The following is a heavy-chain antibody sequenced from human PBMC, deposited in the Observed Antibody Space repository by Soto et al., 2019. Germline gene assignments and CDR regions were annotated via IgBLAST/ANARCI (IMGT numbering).Heavy chain of an antibody. CDR1: GYTFSSYG. D-gene: IGHD1-7*01. J-gene: IGHJ4*02. V-gene: IGHV1-18*01. Sequence: DQLGQSGNVVQKPGSSVKVSCKTSGYTFSSYGIIWVRQAPGQGLEWLGWISGYNGNPDYAQRFRGRVNMTTDTSTTTVFMELRDLRSDDTALYFCAREGGVGELLYWGQGSLVTVS. CDR2: ISGYNGNP. CDR3: AREGGVGELLY.